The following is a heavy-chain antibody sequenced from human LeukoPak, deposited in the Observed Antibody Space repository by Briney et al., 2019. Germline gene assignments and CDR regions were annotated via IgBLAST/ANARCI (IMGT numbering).Heavy chain of an antibody. CDR1: GFTFSRYS. CDR2: ISPRATPV. CDR3: ARDSGHHYDSLAC. Sequence: GGSLRLACTAAGFTFSRYSMKWVRQARGRGQEWVSYISPRATPVYYAASVLGPFTISRDHADNSLSLQMNSLRAEDTAVYFCARDSGHHYDSLACWGQGTLVTVSS. D-gene: IGHD3-16*01. J-gene: IGHJ4*02. V-gene: IGHV3-48*04.